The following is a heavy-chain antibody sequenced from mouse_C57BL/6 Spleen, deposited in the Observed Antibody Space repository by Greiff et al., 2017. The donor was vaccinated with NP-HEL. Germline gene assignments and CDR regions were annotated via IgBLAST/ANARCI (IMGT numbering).Heavy chain of an antibody. D-gene: IGHD3-3*01. V-gene: IGHV5-4*03. J-gene: IGHJ2*01. CDR2: ISDGGSYT. CDR3: ASGTGYFDY. CDR1: GFTFSSYA. Sequence: EVKLMESGGGLVKPGGSLKLSCAASGFTFSSYAMSWVRQTPEKRLEWVATISDGGSYTYYPDNVKGRFTISRDNAKNNLYLQMSHLQSEDTAMYYGASGTGYFDYWGQGTTLTVSS.